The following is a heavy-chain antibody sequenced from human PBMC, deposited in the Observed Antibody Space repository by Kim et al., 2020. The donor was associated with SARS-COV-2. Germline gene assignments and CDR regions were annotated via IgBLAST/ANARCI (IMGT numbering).Heavy chain of an antibody. V-gene: IGHV1-3*01. J-gene: IGHJ4*02. CDR2: INAGNGNT. CDR1: GYTFTSYA. CDR3: ARDGSSWYVPRYFDY. Sequence: ASVKVSCKASGYTFTSYAMHWVRQAPGQRLEWMGWINAGNGNTKYSQKFQGRVTITRDTSASTAYMELSSLRSEDTAVYYCARDGSSWYVPRYFDYWGQGTLVTVSS. D-gene: IGHD6-13*01.